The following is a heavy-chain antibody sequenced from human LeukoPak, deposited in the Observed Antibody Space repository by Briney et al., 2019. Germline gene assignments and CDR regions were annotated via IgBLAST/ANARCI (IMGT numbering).Heavy chain of an antibody. CDR1: GGSISSSSYY. CDR2: IYYSGST. D-gene: IGHD3-10*01. CDR3: ARHYYYGSGSFPFDY. J-gene: IGHJ4*02. V-gene: IGHV4-39*01. Sequence: SETLSLTCTVSGGSISSSSYYWGWIRQPPGKGLEWIGSIYYSGSTYYNPSLKSRVTISVDTSKNQFSLKLSSVTAADTAVYYCARHYYYGSGSFPFDYWGQGTLVTVSS.